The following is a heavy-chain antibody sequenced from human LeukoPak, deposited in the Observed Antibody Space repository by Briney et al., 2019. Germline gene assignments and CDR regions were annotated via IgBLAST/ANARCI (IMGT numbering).Heavy chain of an antibody. Sequence: AASVKVSCKASGYTFTSYGISWVRQAPGQGLEWMGGIIPIFGTANYAQKFQGRVTITADESTSTAYMELSSLRSEDTAVYYCASVKTYDFWNPGGWFDPWGQGTLVTVSS. CDR2: IIPIFGTA. CDR1: GYTFTSYG. J-gene: IGHJ5*02. CDR3: ASVKTYDFWNPGGWFDP. V-gene: IGHV1-69*13. D-gene: IGHD3-3*01.